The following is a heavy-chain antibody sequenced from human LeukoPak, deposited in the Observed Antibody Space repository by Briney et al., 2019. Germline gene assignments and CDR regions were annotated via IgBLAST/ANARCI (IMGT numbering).Heavy chain of an antibody. D-gene: IGHD6-13*01. J-gene: IGHJ3*02. V-gene: IGHV3-48*03. CDR2: ISSSGSTI. CDR3: AKDTEYSSSWYLDAFDI. CDR1: GFTFSSYE. Sequence: GGSLRLSCAASGFTFSSYEMNWVRQAPGKGLEWVSYISSSGSTIYYADSVKGRFTISRDNAKNSLYLQMNSLRAEDTAVYYCAKDTEYSSSWYLDAFDIWGQGTMVTVSS.